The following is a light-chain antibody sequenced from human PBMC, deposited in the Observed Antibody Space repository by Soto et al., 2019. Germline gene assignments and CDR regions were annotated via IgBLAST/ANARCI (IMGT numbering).Light chain of an antibody. CDR2: DAS. CDR1: QSVSTY. V-gene: IGKV3-11*01. CDR3: QQRSNWPRT. Sequence: EIVLTQSPATLSLSPGERATLSCRASQSVSTYLARFQQVPGQAPRLLIYDASNRATGIPARFSGSGSGTDFTLTISSLESEDFAVDYCQQRSNWPRTVGQGTKVDIK. J-gene: IGKJ1*01.